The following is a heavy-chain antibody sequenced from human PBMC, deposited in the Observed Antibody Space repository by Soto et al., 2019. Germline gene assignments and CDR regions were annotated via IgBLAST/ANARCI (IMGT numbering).Heavy chain of an antibody. CDR1: GGSISSSSYY. Sequence: SETLSLTCTVSGGSISSSSYYWGWIRQPPGKGLEWIGSIYYSGSTYYNPSLKSRVTISVDTSKNQFSLKLSSVTAADTAVYYCVRSLSATEYYFDYWGQGTLVTVSS. D-gene: IGHD3-10*01. CDR2: IYYSGST. J-gene: IGHJ4*02. CDR3: VRSLSATEYYFDY. V-gene: IGHV4-39*01.